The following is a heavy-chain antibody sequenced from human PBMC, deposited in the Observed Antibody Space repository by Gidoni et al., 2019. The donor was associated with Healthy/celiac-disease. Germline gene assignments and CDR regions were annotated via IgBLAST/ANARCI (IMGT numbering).Heavy chain of an antibody. CDR3: ARSDIVIVPAAVQIDY. Sequence: VQLVESRGGLVKPGGSLRLSCAASESTFISYSMNWVRQAPGKGLEWVSSISSSSIYIYYADSVKGRLTISRDNAKNSLYLQMNSLRAEDTAVYYCARSDIVIVPAAVQIDYWGQGTLVTVSS. V-gene: IGHV3-21*01. D-gene: IGHD2-2*01. J-gene: IGHJ4*02. CDR1: ESTFISYS. CDR2: ISSSSIYI.